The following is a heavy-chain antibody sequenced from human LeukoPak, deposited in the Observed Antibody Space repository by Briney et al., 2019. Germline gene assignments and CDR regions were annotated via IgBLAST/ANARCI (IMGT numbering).Heavy chain of an antibody. Sequence: EGSLRLSCAASAFTFSNHWMHWVRQAPGKGLVWVSDISSDGSRTFYADSVKSRFIISRDNAKNTVYLQMNSLRAEATAVYYCTTGLRAADTNWGLGTLVTVSS. CDR3: TTGLRAADTN. CDR1: AFTFSNHW. CDR2: ISSDGSRT. D-gene: IGHD6-13*01. V-gene: IGHV3-74*01. J-gene: IGHJ4*02.